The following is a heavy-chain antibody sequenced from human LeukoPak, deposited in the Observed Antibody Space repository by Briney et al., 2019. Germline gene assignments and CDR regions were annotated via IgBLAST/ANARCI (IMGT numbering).Heavy chain of an antibody. CDR3: ARGRGSSARLGYSYYYMDV. Sequence: ASVKVSCKASGYTFTSYGINWVRQAPGQGLEWMGWINTNTGNPTYAQGFTGRFVFSLETSVSTAYLQISSLKAEDTAVYYCARGRGSSARLGYSYYYMDVWGKGTTVTVSS. V-gene: IGHV7-4-1*02. D-gene: IGHD1-26*01. J-gene: IGHJ6*03. CDR1: GYTFTSYG. CDR2: INTNTGNP.